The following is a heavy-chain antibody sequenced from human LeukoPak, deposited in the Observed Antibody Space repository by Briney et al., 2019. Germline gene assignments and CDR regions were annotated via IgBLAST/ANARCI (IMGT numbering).Heavy chain of an antibody. CDR2: MNPNSANT. CDR1: GYTFTSYD. Sequence: ASVKVSCEASGYTFTSYDINWVRQATGQGLEWMGWMNPNSANTGYAQKFQGRVTMTRNTSISTAYMELSSLRSEDTAVYYCARGPPESSNSDYWGQGTLVTVSS. J-gene: IGHJ4*02. D-gene: IGHD6-13*01. V-gene: IGHV1-8*01. CDR3: ARGPPESSNSDY.